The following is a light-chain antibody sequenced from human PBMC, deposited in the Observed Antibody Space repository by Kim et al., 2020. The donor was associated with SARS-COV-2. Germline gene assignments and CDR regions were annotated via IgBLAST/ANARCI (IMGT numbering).Light chain of an antibody. Sequence: QSVLTQAPSTSGTPGQRVTISCSGSSFNIGSYYVYWYQQFPGTAPKLLIYQNNQRPSGVPDRFSGSKSGTSASLAISGLRSEDEADYYCAAWDDSLSGRVFGGGTQLTVL. CDR2: QNN. J-gene: IGLJ3*02. V-gene: IGLV1-47*01. CDR3: AAWDDSLSGRV. CDR1: SFNIGSYY.